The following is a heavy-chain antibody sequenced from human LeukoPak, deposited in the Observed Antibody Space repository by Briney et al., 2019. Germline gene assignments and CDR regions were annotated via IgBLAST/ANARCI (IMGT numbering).Heavy chain of an antibody. Sequence: GGSLRLSCTASGFTFGDDAMSWVRQAPGRGLEWVGFIRSKAYGGTTEYAASVKGRFTISRDDSKSIAYLQMNSLKTEDTAVYYCTRDLTVEIRDYWGQGTLVTVSS. J-gene: IGHJ4*02. CDR2: IRSKAYGGTT. CDR1: GFTFGDDA. CDR3: TRDLTVEIRDY. V-gene: IGHV3-49*04. D-gene: IGHD5-24*01.